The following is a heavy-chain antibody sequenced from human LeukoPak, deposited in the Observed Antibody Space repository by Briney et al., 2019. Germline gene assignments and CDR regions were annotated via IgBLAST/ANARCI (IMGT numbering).Heavy chain of an antibody. D-gene: IGHD4/OR15-4a*01. J-gene: IGHJ4*02. V-gene: IGHV3-7*01. CDR1: GFTFSSYW. CDR2: IKQDGSEK. CDR3: AREGRLWSKLTFDY. Sequence: PGGSLRLSCAASGFTFSSYWMSWVRQAPGKGLEWVANIKQDGSEKYYVDSVKGRFTISRDNAKNSLYLQMNSLRAEDTAVYYCAREGRLWSKLTFDYWGQGTLVTVSS.